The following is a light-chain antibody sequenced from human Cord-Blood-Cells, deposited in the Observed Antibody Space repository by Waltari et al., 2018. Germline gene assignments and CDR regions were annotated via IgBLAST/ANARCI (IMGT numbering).Light chain of an antibody. Sequence: QSALPQPASVPGSPGQSITFPSPGTTGAVGSYNLVSWSQQHPGNAPKLMIYEGSKRPSGVSNRFAGSKSGNTASLTISGLQAEDEADYYCCSYAGSSTWVFGGGTKLTVL. J-gene: IGLJ3*02. CDR1: TGAVGSYNL. V-gene: IGLV2-23*01. CDR2: EGS. CDR3: CSYAGSSTWV.